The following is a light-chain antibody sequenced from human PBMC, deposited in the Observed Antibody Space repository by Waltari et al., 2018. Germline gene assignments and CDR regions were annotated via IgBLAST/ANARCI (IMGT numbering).Light chain of an antibody. CDR2: KAS. Sequence: DIQITQSPSTLSASVGDRVTITCRASHSIVSWVAWYQQKPGKAPRVVMYKASSLESGVPSRFSGSESGTEFTLTITSLQPDDFATYYCQQYNSYSMWTFGQGTKVEVK. J-gene: IGKJ1*01. CDR3: QQYNSYSMWT. V-gene: IGKV1-5*03. CDR1: HSIVSW.